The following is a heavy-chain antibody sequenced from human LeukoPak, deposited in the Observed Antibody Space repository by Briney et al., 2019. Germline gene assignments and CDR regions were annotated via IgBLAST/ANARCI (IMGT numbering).Heavy chain of an antibody. V-gene: IGHV3-30-3*01. J-gene: IGHJ3*02. CDR1: GFIFSSYA. D-gene: IGHD4-23*01. CDR2: ISYDGSNK. Sequence: GGSLRLSCAASGFIFSSYAMHWVRQAPGKGLEWVAVISYDGSNKYYADSVKGRFTISRDNSKNTLYLQMNSLRAEDTAVYYCARDRTLSGNSGQGAFDIWGQGTMVTVSS. CDR3: ARDRTLSGNSGQGAFDI.